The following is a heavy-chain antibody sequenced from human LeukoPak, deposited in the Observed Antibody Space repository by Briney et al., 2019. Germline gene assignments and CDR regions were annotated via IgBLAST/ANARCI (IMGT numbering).Heavy chain of an antibody. D-gene: IGHD3-22*01. CDR1: GYTFTGYY. CDR3: AREFQGRGDSRPRNFDY. CDR2: INPNSGGT. V-gene: IGHV1-2*06. Sequence: ASVKVSCKASGYTFTGYYMHWVRQAPGQGLEWMGRINPNSGGTNYAQKFQGRVTMTRDTSISTANMELSRLRSDDTAVYYCAREFQGRGDSRPRNFDYWGQGTLVTVSS. J-gene: IGHJ4*02.